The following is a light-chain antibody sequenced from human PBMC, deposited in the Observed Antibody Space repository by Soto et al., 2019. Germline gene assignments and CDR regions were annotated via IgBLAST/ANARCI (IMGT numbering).Light chain of an antibody. Sequence: QSVLTHPPSVSRAPGQRVTISCTGSSSNIGAGYDVHWYQQLPGTAPKLLIYGNSHRPSGVPDRFSGSKSGTSASLAITGLRAEDEADYYCQSYDSSLSGWVFGGGTKFTVL. CDR3: QSYDSSLSGWV. CDR2: GNS. J-gene: IGLJ3*02. CDR1: SSNIGAGYD. V-gene: IGLV1-40*01.